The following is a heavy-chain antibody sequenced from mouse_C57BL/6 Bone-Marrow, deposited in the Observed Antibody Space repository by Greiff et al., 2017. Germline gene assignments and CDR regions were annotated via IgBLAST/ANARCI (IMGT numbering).Heavy chain of an antibody. CDR1: GFSFNTYA. V-gene: IGHV10-1*01. CDR2: IRSKSNNYAT. CDR3: VRQGGLRNFFAY. J-gene: IGHJ3*01. D-gene: IGHD3-1*01. Sequence: DVHLVESGGGLVQPKGSLKLSCAASGFSFNTYAMNWVRQAPGKGLEWVARIRSKSNNYATYYADSVKDRFTISRDDSESMLYLQMNNLKTEDTAMYYCVRQGGLRNFFAYWGQGTLVTVSA.